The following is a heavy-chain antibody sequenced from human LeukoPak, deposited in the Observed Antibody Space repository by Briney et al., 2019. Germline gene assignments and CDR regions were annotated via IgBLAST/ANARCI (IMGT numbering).Heavy chain of an antibody. D-gene: IGHD4-17*01. CDR1: GFTFDDYA. J-gene: IGHJ4*02. CDR2: ISWNSGSI. CDR3: AKGFGSTTGTNGFCY. V-gene: IGHV3-9*01. Sequence: GRSLRLSCAASGFTFDDYAMHWVRQAPGKGLEWVSGISWNSGSIGYADSVKGRFTISRDNAKNSLFLQMNSLRAEDTALYYCAKGFGSTTGTNGFCYLGQGTLVTVSS.